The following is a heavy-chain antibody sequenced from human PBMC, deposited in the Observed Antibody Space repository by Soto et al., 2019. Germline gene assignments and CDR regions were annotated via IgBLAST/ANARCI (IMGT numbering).Heavy chain of an antibody. D-gene: IGHD3-10*01. V-gene: IGHV1-3*01. CDR1: GYTFTGYA. J-gene: IGHJ4*02. CDR3: ASDYYGSGYPDY. CDR2: INAGNGNT. Sequence: ASVKVSCKASGYTFTGYAMHWVRQAPGQRLEWMGWINAGNGNTKYSQKFQGRVTITRDTSASTAYMELSSLRSEDTAVYYCASDYYGSGYPDYWGQGTLVTVSS.